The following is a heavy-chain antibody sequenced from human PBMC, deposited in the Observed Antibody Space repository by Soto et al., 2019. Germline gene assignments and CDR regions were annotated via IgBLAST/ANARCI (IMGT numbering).Heavy chain of an antibody. V-gene: IGHV3-15*01. CDR3: TTDYSYGLNYYYYYGMDV. J-gene: IGHJ6*02. D-gene: IGHD5-18*01. CDR2: IKSKTDGGTT. CDR1: GFTFSNAW. Sequence: GGSLRLSCAASGFTFSNAWMSWVRQAPGKGLEWVGRIKSKTDGGTTDYAAPVKGRFTISRDDSKNTLYLQMNSLKTEDTAVYYCTTDYSYGLNYYYYYGMDVWGQGTTVTVSS.